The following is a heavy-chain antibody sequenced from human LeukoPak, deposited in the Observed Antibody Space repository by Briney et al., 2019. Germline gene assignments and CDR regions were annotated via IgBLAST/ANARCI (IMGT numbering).Heavy chain of an antibody. J-gene: IGHJ5*02. CDR3: ARGGGPYNWFDP. Sequence: SETLSLTCAVYGGSFSGYYWSWIRQPPGKGLEWIGYIYYSGSTNYNPSLKSRVTISVDTSKNQFSLKLSSVTAADTAVYYCARGGGPYNWFDPWGQGTLVTVSS. V-gene: IGHV4-59*08. CDR1: GGSFSGYY. D-gene: IGHD3-16*01. CDR2: IYYSGST.